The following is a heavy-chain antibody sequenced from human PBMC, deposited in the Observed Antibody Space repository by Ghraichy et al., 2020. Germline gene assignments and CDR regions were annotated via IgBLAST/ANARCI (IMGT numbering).Heavy chain of an antibody. V-gene: IGHV1-24*01. CDR1: GYTLTELS. D-gene: IGHD1-26*01. Sequence: ASVKVSCKVSGYTLTELSMHWVRQAPGKGLEWMGGFDPEDGETIYAQKFQGRVTMTEDTSTDTAYMELSSLRSEDTAVYYCATEGIVGAYFDYWGQGTLVTVSS. CDR3: ATEGIVGAYFDY. CDR2: FDPEDGET. J-gene: IGHJ4*02.